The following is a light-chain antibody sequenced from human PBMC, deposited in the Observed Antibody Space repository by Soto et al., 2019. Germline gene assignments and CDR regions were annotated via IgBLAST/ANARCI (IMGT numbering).Light chain of an antibody. J-gene: IGKJ5*01. Sequence: EIGLTQSPGTLSLSPGGRATLSCRASQSVSSSYLAWYQQKPGQAPRLLIYGASTRATGIPARFSGSGSGTEFTLTISSLQSEDFAVYYCQQYYNWPITFGQGTRLEIK. CDR3: QQYYNWPIT. V-gene: IGKV3-15*01. CDR2: GAS. CDR1: QSVSSSY.